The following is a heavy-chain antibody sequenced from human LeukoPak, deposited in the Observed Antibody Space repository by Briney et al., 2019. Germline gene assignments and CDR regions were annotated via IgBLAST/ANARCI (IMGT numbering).Heavy chain of an antibody. Sequence: ASVKVSCKASGGTFSSYAISWVRQAPGQGLEWMGGIIPIFGTANYAQKFQGRVTITADESTSAAYMELSSLRSEDTAVYYCARKEYSSSSDRTPWFDPWGQGTLVTVSS. D-gene: IGHD6-6*01. CDR3: ARKEYSSSSDRTPWFDP. CDR1: GGTFSSYA. J-gene: IGHJ5*02. V-gene: IGHV1-69*13. CDR2: IIPIFGTA.